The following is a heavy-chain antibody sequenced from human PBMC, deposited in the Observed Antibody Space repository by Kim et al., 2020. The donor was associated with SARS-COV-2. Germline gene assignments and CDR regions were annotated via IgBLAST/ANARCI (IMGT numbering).Heavy chain of an antibody. CDR2: IKQDGSEK. J-gene: IGHJ4*02. D-gene: IGHD3-3*01. CDR1: GFTFSSFW. CDR3: ARRLLGPVIIFDH. Sequence: GSLRLSCAASGFTFSSFWMSWVRQAPGKGLEWVANIKQDGSEKYYADSVKGRFTISRDNAENSLYLQMNSLRADDTAVYYCARRLLGPVIIFDHWGQGT. V-gene: IGHV3-7*01.